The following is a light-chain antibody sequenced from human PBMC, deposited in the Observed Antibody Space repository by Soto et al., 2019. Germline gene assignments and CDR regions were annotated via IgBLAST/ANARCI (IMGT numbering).Light chain of an antibody. V-gene: IGLV2-14*01. CDR3: SSYTRSSTRV. CDR2: DVS. CDR1: SSDVGGYNY. J-gene: IGLJ1*01. Sequence: QPALTQPAYVSGSPGRSITIFCTRTSSDVGGYNYVSWYQQHPGKAPKLKIYDVSNLLSWVSNSFSGSKSGNTGSLTISGLQAEDEAAYYCSSYTRSSTRVFGTGTKVTVL.